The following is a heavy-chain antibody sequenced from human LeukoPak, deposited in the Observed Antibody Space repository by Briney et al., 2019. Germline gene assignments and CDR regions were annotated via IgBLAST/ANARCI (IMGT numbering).Heavy chain of an antibody. CDR1: AFTFSSHA. Sequence: GGSLRLSCAASAFTFSSHAMSWVRQTPGKRREWVSGISADGANTLYADSVKGRFTISRDDSKNTLYLHMRSLRAEDAAMYFCVYYDSSGYYYGRLRYWGQGTPVTVSS. D-gene: IGHD3-22*01. CDR2: ISADGANT. V-gene: IGHV3-23*01. J-gene: IGHJ4*02. CDR3: VYYDSSGYYYGRLRY.